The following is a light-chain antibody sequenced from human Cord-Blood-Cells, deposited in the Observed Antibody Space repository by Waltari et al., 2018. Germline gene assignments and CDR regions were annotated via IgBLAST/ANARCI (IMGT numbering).Light chain of an antibody. J-gene: IGLJ1*01. CDR2: DVS. CDR1: SSDVGGYNY. Sequence: QSALTQPASVSGSPGQSITISCTGTSSDVGGYNYVSWYQQHPGKAPKLMIYDVSNRPSGVSNRFSVSKSGNTASLTISGLQAEDEADYYCISYTSSSTLEVFGTGTKVTVL. CDR3: ISYTSSSTLEV. V-gene: IGLV2-14*01.